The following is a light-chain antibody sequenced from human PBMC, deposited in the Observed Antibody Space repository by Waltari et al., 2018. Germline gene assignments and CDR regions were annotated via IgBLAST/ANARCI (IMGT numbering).Light chain of an antibody. J-gene: IGLJ2*01. CDR3: ATRDEGPTVV. CDR2: LTH. CDR1: IPNIGIHY. Sequence: QSVLTPPPSASGTPGPSVIIPCSGRIPNIGIHYVYWYQQLPGTAPKLLIYLTHQRPSGVPDRFSASKSGTSASLAISGLRFEDEADYYCATRDEGPTVVFGGGTKLTVL. V-gene: IGLV1-47*01.